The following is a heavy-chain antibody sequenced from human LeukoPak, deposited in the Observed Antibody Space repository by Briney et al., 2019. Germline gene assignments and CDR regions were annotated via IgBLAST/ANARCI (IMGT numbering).Heavy chain of an antibody. D-gene: IGHD1-26*01. CDR2: ISYDGSNK. V-gene: IGHV3-30*18. J-gene: IGHJ4*02. CDR1: GFTFSSYG. Sequence: PGGSLRLSCAASGFTFSSYGMHWVRQAPGKGLEWVAVISYDGSNKYYADSVKGRFTISRDNPKNTLYLQMNSLRAEDTAVYYCAKGSSYYPFDYWGQGTLVTVSS. CDR3: AKGSSYYPFDY.